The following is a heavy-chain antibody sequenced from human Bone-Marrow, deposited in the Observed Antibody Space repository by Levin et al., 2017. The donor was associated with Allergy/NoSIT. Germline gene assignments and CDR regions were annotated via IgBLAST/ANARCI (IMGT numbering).Heavy chain of an antibody. J-gene: IGHJ4*02. CDR3: ARDLGDYGVIGVFDY. V-gene: IGHV3-30-3*01. Sequence: GGSLRLSCAASGFTFSSYAMHWVRQAPGKGLEWVAVISYDGSNKYYADSVKGRFTISRDNSKNTLYLQMNSLRTEDTAVYNCARDLGDYGVIGVFDYWGQGTLVTVSS. D-gene: IGHD4-17*01. CDR2: ISYDGSNK. CDR1: GFTFSSYA.